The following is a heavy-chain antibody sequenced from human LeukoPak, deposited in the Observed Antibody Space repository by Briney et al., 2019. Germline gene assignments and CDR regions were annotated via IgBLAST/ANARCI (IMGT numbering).Heavy chain of an antibody. CDR2: ISSTSSAI. Sequence: PGGSLRLSCGASGFTFSTYTMIWVRQAPGKGLEWLSSISSTSSAIYYADSVEGRFTISRDNAKNSVYLQMDSLGDEDTAVYYCARERPVGDWGQGTLVTVSS. CDR1: GFTFSTYT. CDR3: ARERPVGD. V-gene: IGHV3-48*02. D-gene: IGHD1-26*01. J-gene: IGHJ4*02.